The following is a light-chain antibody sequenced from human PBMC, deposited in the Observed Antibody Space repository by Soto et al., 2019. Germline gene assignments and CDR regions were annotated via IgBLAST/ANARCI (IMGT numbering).Light chain of an antibody. CDR1: SSNIGSNY. J-gene: IGLJ3*02. V-gene: IGLV1-47*01. CDR3: AAWDDSLSGRV. Sequence: QSVLTQPPSASGTPGQRVTISCSGSSSNIGSNYVFWYQQLPGTAPKLLIHRNYQRPSGVSDRFSGSKSGTSASLASSWLRSEDEADYYCAAWDDSLSGRVFGGGTKLTVL. CDR2: RNY.